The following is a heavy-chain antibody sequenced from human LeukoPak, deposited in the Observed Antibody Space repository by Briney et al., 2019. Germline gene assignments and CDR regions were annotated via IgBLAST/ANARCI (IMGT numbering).Heavy chain of an antibody. CDR3: ARAPRYDFWSGYNDY. J-gene: IGHJ4*02. CDR1: GYSFTSYW. D-gene: IGHD3-3*01. CDR2: IYPGDSDT. Sequence: GESLKISCKGSGYSFTSYWIGWVRQMPGKGLEWMGIIYPGDSDTRYSPSFQGQVTISADKPISTAYLQWSSLKASDTAMYYCARAPRYDFWSGYNDYWGQGTLVTVSS. V-gene: IGHV5-51*04.